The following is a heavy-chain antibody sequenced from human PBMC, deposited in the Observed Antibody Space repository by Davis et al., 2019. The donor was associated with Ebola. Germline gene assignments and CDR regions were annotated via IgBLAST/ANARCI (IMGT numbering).Heavy chain of an antibody. CDR3: ARDLGWGIAVAGLDY. V-gene: IGHV3-33*01. CDR1: GFTFSSYG. J-gene: IGHJ4*02. CDR2: IWYDGSNK. Sequence: GGSLRLSCAASGFTFSSYGMHWVRQAPGKGLEWVAVIWYDGSNKYYADSVKGRFTISRDNAKNSLYLQMNSLRDEDTAVYYCARDLGWGIAVAGLDYWGQGTLVTVSS. D-gene: IGHD6-19*01.